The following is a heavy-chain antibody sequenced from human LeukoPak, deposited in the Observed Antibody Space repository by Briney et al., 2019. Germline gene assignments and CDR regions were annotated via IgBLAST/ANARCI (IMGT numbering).Heavy chain of an antibody. D-gene: IGHD3-3*01. CDR1: GYTFTGYY. CDR3: ARASGGVVITYYYYGMDV. CDR2: INPNSGGT. J-gene: IGHJ6*02. V-gene: IGHV1-2*02. Sequence: GASVKVSCKASGYTFTGYYMHWVRQAPGQGLEWMGWINPNSGGTNYAQKFQGRVTMTRDTSISTAYMELSRLRSDDTAVYYCARASGGVVITYYYYGMDVWGQGTTVTVSS.